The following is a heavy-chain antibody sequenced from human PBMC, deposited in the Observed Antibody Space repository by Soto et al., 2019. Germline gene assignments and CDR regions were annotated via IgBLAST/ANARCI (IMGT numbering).Heavy chain of an antibody. CDR3: AKESVTTRIFDY. CDR2: ISISSTYI. CDR1: GFTFSTYA. Sequence: GGSLRLSCAASGFTFSTYAMTWVRQAPGKGLEWVSAISISSTYIYYADSVKGRFTISRDNSKNTLYLQMNSLRAEDTAVYYCAKESVTTRIFDYWGQGTLVTVSS. V-gene: IGHV3-23*01. D-gene: IGHD4-17*01. J-gene: IGHJ4*02.